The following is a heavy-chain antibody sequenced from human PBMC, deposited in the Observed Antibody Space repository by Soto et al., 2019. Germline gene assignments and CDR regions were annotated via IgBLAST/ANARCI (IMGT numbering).Heavy chain of an antibody. V-gene: IGHV4-31*03. CDR2: IYYSGFT. D-gene: IGHD3-10*02. Sequence: QVQLQESRPGLVKPSQTLSLTCTVSGGSITSGCYYWSWIRRHPGKGLEWIGYIYYSGFTYYNPSLTSRVTISVDTSKNQFSLKLSSVTAADTAVYYWARSVFLWGRGTLVTVSS. J-gene: IGHJ4*02. CDR1: GGSITSGCYY. CDR3: ARSVFL.